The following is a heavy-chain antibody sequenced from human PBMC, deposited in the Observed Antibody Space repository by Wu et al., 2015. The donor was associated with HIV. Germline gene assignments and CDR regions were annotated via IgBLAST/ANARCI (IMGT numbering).Heavy chain of an antibody. CDR2: IVPLFDAP. V-gene: IGHV1-69*13. J-gene: IGHJ6*02. CDR3: AINTDSVATSLYSLGV. D-gene: IGHD5-12*01. Sequence: QVHLVQFGGEVKKPGSSVKVSCKASGGTFSTYAINWVRQAPGQGLEWMGRIVPLFDAPNYAQRFHDRLAITADGSTPTAYMELSSLKSEDTAVYYCAINTDSVATSLYSLGVWGQGTVVTVSS. CDR1: GGTFSTYA.